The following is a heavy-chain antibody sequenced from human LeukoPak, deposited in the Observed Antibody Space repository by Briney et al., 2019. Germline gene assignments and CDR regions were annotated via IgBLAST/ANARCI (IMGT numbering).Heavy chain of an antibody. CDR1: GYSISSGYY. J-gene: IGHJ6*03. D-gene: IGHD2-2*01. CDR3: ATRLDKDIVVVPALPMDV. V-gene: IGHV4-38-2*02. CDR2: IYHSGST. Sequence: SETLCLTCTVSGYSISSGYYWGWIRQPPGKGLEWIGSIYHSGSTYYNPSLKSRVTISVDTSKNQFSLKLSSVTAADTAVYYCATRLDKDIVVVPALPMDVWGKGTTVTVSS.